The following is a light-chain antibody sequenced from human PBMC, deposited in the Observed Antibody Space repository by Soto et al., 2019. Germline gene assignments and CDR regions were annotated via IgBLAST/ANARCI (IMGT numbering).Light chain of an antibody. CDR1: QAISGT. V-gene: IGKV3-15*01. Sequence: EIVMTQSPATLSVSPGGRATLSCRASQAISGTLAWYQQKPGQAPRLLIHGASTRAPGFPARFSGSGSGTDFTLTISSLQSEDFAIYYCQQYDNWPWTFGQGTKVDIK. CDR3: QQYDNWPWT. CDR2: GAS. J-gene: IGKJ1*01.